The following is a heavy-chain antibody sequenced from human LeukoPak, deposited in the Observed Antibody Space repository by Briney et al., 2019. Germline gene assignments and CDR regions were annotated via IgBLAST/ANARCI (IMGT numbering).Heavy chain of an antibody. CDR1: GGSFSGYY. CDR3: ARTGIIGYCSGGSCPFDY. V-gene: IGHV4-34*01. J-gene: IGHJ4*02. D-gene: IGHD2-15*01. Sequence: PSETLSLTCAVYGGSFSGYYWSWIRQPPGKGLEWIGEINHSGSTNYNPSLKSRVTISVDTSKNQFSLKLSSVTAADTAVYYCARTGIIGYCSGGSCPFDYWGQGTLVTVSS. CDR2: INHSGST.